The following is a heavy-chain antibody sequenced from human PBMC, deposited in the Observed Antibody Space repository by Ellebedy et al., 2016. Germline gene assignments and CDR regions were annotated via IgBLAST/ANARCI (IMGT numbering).Heavy chain of an antibody. V-gene: IGHV1-3*01. CDR1: GYTFTDYG. J-gene: IGHJ5*02. CDR2: INAGNGNT. Sequence: ASVKVSXKASGYTFTDYGIHWVRQAPGQSLEWMGWINAGNGNTKYSQKFQGRVTFTSDTSASTAFMELTSLISEDMAVYYCARGGGAGTRVPKVIRWFDPWGQGTLVTVSS. D-gene: IGHD3-16*02. CDR3: ARGGGAGTRVPKVIRWFDP.